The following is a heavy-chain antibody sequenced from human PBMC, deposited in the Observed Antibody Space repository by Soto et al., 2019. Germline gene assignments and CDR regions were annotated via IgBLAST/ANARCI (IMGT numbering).Heavy chain of an antibody. Sequence: SETLSLTCTVSGGSISSYYWSWIRQPPGKGLEWIGYIYYSGSTNYNPSLKSRVTISVDTSKNQFSLKLSSVTAADTAVYYCARSIAVAGTSGPAFDIWGQGTMVTVSS. J-gene: IGHJ3*02. CDR2: IYYSGST. D-gene: IGHD6-19*01. V-gene: IGHV4-59*01. CDR3: ARSIAVAGTSGPAFDI. CDR1: GGSISSYY.